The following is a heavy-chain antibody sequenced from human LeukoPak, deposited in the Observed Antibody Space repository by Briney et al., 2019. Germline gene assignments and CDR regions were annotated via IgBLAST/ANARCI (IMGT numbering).Heavy chain of an antibody. D-gene: IGHD2-15*01. CDR3: ARGNLYCSGGSCYLTYFQH. J-gene: IGHJ1*01. CDR2: IWYDGSNK. V-gene: IGHV3-33*01. CDR1: GFTFSGYG. Sequence: GGSLRLSCAASGFTFSGYGMHWVRQAPGKGLEWVAVIWYDGSNKYYADSVKGRFTISRDNSKNTLYLQMNSLRAEDTAVYYCARGNLYCSGGSCYLTYFQHWGQGTLVTVSS.